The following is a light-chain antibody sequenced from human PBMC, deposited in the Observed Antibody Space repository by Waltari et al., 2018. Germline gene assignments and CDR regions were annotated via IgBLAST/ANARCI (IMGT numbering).Light chain of an antibody. J-gene: IGKJ5*01. CDR3: QKYYSTPPIT. CDR1: QSVLYSSNNKNY. V-gene: IGKV4-1*01. Sequence: DIVMTKSPDSLAVSLGERATINCKSSQSVLYSSNNKNYLAWYQQKPGQPPKLLIYWASTRESGVPDRFSGSGSGTDFTLTISSLQAEDVAVYYCQKYYSTPPITFGQGTRLEIK. CDR2: WAS.